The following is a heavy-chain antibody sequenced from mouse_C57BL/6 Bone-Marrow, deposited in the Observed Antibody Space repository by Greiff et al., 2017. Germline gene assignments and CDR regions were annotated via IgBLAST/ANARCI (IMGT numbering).Heavy chain of an antibody. CDR2: IDPSDSYT. Sequence: QVQLQQPGAELVKPGASVKLSCKASGYTFTSYWMQWVKQRPGQGLEWIGEIDPSDSYTTYNQKFKGKATLTLDTSSSTAYMQLSSLTSEDSAVYYCARGGPYYWGQGTTLTVSS. J-gene: IGHJ2*01. CDR3: ARGGPYY. CDR1: GYTFTSYW. V-gene: IGHV1-50*01.